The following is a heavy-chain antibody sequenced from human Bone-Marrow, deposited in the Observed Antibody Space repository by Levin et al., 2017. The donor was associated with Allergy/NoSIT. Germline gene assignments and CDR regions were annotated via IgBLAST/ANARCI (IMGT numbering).Heavy chain of an antibody. J-gene: IGHJ4*02. CDR1: GFSLSTRGVG. CDR2: LYGHDDK. CDR3: AHASSKDFWDGLSHGGFFDL. D-gene: IGHD2/OR15-2a*01. V-gene: IGHV2-5*01. Sequence: GSGPTLVKPTQTLTVTCTFSGFSLSTRGVGVAWIRQPPGKALEWLALLYGHDDKRYSPSLNGRLKVAKDTSKNDVVLTLSNVNPADTGTYFCAHASSKDFWDGLSHGGFFDLWGQGSPVTVSS.